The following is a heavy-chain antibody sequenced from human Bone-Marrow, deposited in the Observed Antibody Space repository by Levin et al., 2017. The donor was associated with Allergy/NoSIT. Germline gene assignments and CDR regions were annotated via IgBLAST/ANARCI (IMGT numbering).Heavy chain of an antibody. D-gene: IGHD5-24*01. V-gene: IGHV3-7*01. J-gene: IGHJ4*02. Sequence: GESLKISCAASGFSFTSYWMSWVRQAPGKGLEWVANIKQDGGEKNYVDSAKGRFTISRDNAYNSLYLQMNSLRVEDTAVYYCARDAGWLQLEFGIFDNWGQGTPVTVS. CDR2: IKQDGGEK. CDR3: ARDAGWLQLEFGIFDN. CDR1: GFSFTSYW.